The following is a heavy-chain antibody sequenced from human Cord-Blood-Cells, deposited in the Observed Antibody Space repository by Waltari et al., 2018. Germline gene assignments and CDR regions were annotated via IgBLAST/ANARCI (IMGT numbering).Heavy chain of an antibody. J-gene: IGHJ4*02. CDR3: ARVFSGSFDY. CDR2: IYYSGST. Sequence: QLQLQESGPGLVKPSETLSLTCTVSGGSISSSSYYWGWIRQPPGKGLEWIGSIYYSGSTYYNPSLKSRVTISIDTSKNQFSLKLSSVTAADTAVYYCARVFSGSFDYWGQGTLVTVSS. V-gene: IGHV4-39*01. D-gene: IGHD1-26*01. CDR1: GGSISSSSYY.